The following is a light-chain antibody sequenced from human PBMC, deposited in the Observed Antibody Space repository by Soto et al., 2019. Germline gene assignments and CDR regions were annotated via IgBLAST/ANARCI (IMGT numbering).Light chain of an antibody. J-gene: IGKJ1*01. Sequence: EIVMTQSPATLSASPGERATLSCRASQSVSSNLAWYQQKPGQAPRLLIYGASTRATGIPARFSGSGSGTEFTLTISSLQSEDFAVYYCQQYNNWPPHTFGQGTKV. CDR2: GAS. V-gene: IGKV3-15*01. CDR3: QQYNNWPPHT. CDR1: QSVSSN.